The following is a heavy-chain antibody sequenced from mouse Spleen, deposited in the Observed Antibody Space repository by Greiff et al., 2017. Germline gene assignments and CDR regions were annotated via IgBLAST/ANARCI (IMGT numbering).Heavy chain of an antibody. V-gene: IGHV14-4*01. CDR1: GFNIKDDY. CDR2: IDPENGDT. J-gene: IGHJ4*01. D-gene: IGHD1-1*01. CDR3: TPYGRGVYYAMDY. Sequence: VQLQQSGAELVRPGASVKLSCTASGFNIKDDYMHWVKQRPEQGLEWIGWIDPENGDTEYASKFQGKATITADTSSNTAYLQLSSLTSEDTAVYYCTPYGRGVYYAMDYWGQGTSVTVSS.